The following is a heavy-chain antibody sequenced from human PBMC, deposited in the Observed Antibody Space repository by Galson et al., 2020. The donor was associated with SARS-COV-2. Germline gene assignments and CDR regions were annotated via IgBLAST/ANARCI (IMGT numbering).Heavy chain of an antibody. CDR3: ARGDMRNDYFDY. J-gene: IGHJ4*02. V-gene: IGHV3-74*01. CDR1: GFTFSSYW. CDR2: IYSEGSST. D-gene: IGHD3-16*01. Sequence: ALHGESQISCAASGFTFSSYWMHWVRQAPGKGLVWVSRIYSEGSSTDYADSVKGRFTISGDNAKNTLYLQMNSLRAEDTAVYYCARGDMRNDYFDYWGQGTLVTVSS.